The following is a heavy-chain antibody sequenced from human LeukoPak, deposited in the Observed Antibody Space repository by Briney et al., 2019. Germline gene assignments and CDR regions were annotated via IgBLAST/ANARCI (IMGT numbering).Heavy chain of an antibody. J-gene: IGHJ5*02. D-gene: IGHD2-2*01. CDR1: DGSISSYY. V-gene: IGHV4-59*08. CDR3: ARLVGYCSSISCFNWFDP. CDR2: IYYSGST. Sequence: PSETLSLTCTVSDGSISSYYWSWIRQPPGQGLEWIGYIYYSGSTNYNPSLKSRVTISVDTSKNQFSLKLSSVTDADTAVYYCARLVGYCSSISCFNWFDPWGQGTLVTVST.